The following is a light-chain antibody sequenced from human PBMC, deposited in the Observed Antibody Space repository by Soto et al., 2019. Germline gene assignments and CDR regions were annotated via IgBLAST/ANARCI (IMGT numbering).Light chain of an antibody. CDR1: QGISKC. V-gene: IGKV1-27*01. CDR3: QKYNSARRT. J-gene: IGKJ1*01. CDR2: AAS. Sequence: DIQITQSPSSLSASVGERVTITRRASQGISKCLAWYQQKPGKVPTLLIYAASTLQSGVPARFSGSGYGTDFTLASSSRQPDDVALYYSQKYNSARRTLGKGTKVQIK.